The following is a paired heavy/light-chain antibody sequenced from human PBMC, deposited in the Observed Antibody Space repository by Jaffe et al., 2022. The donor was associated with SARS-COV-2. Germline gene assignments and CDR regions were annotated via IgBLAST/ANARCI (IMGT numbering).Heavy chain of an antibody. CDR2: ITASGGHT. J-gene: IGHJ3*01. CDR3: AKHKLTSDWYGGRNEAFDS. Sequence: EVQLVESGGGLVQPEGSPRLSCAASGFTFRNYAMSWVRQAPGRGLEWVSSITASGGHTLYADSVKGRFTISRDNSKSTLYLQMNSLRAEDTAVYYCAKHKLTSDWYGGRNEAFDSWGQGTMVTVSS. D-gene: IGHD6-19*01. CDR1: GFTFRNYA. V-gene: IGHV3-23*04.
Light chain of an antibody. V-gene: IGLV1-40*01. J-gene: IGLJ1*01. CDR3: QSYDSGLRGHV. CDR1: SSNIGAGFD. CDR2: GNS. Sequence: QSVLTQPPSVSGAPGQGLTISCTGTSSNIGAGFDVHWYLHLPGTAPKLLVYGNSNRPSGVPDRFSGSKSGTSASLAISGLQAEDEADYYCQSYDSGLRGHVFGTGTKVTVL.